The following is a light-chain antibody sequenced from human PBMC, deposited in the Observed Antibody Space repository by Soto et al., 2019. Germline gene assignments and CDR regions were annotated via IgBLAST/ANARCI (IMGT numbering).Light chain of an antibody. V-gene: IGKV1-39*01. J-gene: IGKJ1*01. CDR2: AAS. CDR1: QSISSY. CDR3: QQSYSTPPT. Sequence: DIQMTQSPSSLSASVGDRVSITWGASQSISSYLNWYQQKPGKAPKLLIYAASSLQSGVPSRFSGSGSGTDFTLTISSLQPEDFATYYCQQSYSTPPTFGQGTKVDI.